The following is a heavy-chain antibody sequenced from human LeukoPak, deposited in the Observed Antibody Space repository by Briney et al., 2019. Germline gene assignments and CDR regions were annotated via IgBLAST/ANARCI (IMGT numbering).Heavy chain of an antibody. CDR2: IYYSGST. CDR1: GGSISSYY. V-gene: IGHV4-59*08. D-gene: IGHD6-13*01. CDR3: ARLSRGSSWYTLHWFDP. Sequence: PSETLSLTCTVSGGSISSYYWSWIRQPPGKGLEWIGYIYYSGSTNYNPSLKSRVTISVDTSKNQFSLKLSSVTAADTAVYYCARLSRGSSWYTLHWFDPWGQGTLVTVSS. J-gene: IGHJ5*02.